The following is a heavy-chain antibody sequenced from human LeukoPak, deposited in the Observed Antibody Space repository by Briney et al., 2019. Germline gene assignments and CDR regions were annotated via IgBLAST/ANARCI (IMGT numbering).Heavy chain of an antibody. CDR1: GFTFNRYA. Sequence: QPGGSLRLSCAASGFTFNRYAMSWVRQAPGKGLEWVSSFIGSGGASYYADSVKGRFTISRDDSKNTLYLQMNSLRAEDTAVYYCSRQLRFLGYYFDYWGQGTLVTVSS. CDR3: SRQLRFLGYYFDY. CDR2: FIGSGGAS. J-gene: IGHJ4*02. V-gene: IGHV3-23*01. D-gene: IGHD3-3*01.